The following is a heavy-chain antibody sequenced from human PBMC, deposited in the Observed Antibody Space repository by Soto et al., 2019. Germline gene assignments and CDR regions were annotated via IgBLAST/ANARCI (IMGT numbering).Heavy chain of an antibody. CDR2: ISGSGGST. CDR3: ARSYYYDSSGYSPFDY. CDR1: GFTFSSYA. Sequence: QSGGSLRLSCAASGFTFSSYAISWVRQAPGKGLEWVSAISGSGGSTYYADSVKGRFTISRDNSKNTLYLQMNSLRAEDTAVYYCARSYYYDSSGYSPFDYWGQGTLVTVSS. V-gene: IGHV3-23*01. D-gene: IGHD3-22*01. J-gene: IGHJ4*02.